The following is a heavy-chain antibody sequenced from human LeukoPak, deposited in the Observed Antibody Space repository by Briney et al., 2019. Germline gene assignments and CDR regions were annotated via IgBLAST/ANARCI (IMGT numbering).Heavy chain of an antibody. V-gene: IGHV3-30*02. CDR1: GFSFSSYG. J-gene: IGHJ4*02. D-gene: IGHD6-13*01. CDR3: AKDSSGSSWYWDY. Sequence: GGSLRLSCAASGFSFSSYGMHWVRQAPGKGLEWVTFIRYDGSNKYYADSVKGRFTISRDNSKNTLYLQMNSLRTEDMAVYYCAKDSSGSSWYWDYWGQGTLVTVSS. CDR2: IRYDGSNK.